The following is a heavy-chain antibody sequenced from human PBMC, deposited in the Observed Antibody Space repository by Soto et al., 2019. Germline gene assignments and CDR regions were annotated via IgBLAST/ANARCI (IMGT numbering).Heavy chain of an antibody. CDR1: GFTFSSYA. V-gene: IGHV3-23*01. D-gene: IGHD4-17*01. J-gene: IGHJ4*02. Sequence: EVQLLESGGGLVQPGGSLRLSCAASGFTFSSYAMSWVRQAPGKGLEWVSAISGSGGSTYYADSVKGRFTISRDNSKNTLYLRMNSLRAEGTAVYYCAKDPLGYGDYAPFDYWGQGTLVTVSS. CDR2: ISGSGGST. CDR3: AKDPLGYGDYAPFDY.